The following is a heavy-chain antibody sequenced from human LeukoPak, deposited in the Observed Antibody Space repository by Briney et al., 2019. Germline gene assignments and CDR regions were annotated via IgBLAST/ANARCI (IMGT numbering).Heavy chain of an antibody. D-gene: IGHD1-7*01. CDR1: GYTLTELS. J-gene: IGHJ4*02. CDR2: FDPEDGET. V-gene: IGHV1-24*01. Sequence: ASVKVSCKVSGYTLTELSMHWVRQAPGKGLEWMGGFDPEDGETIYAQKFQGRVTMTEDTSTDTAYMELSSLRSEDTAVYYCATGGNYRGVFDYWGQGTLVTVSS. CDR3: ATGGNYRGVFDY.